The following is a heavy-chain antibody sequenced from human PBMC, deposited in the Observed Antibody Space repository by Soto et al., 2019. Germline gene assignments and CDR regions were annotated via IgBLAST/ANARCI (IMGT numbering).Heavy chain of an antibody. CDR1: GGSVSSGSYY. J-gene: IGHJ6*01. CDR2: IYNTGST. D-gene: IGHD6-13*01. V-gene: IGHV4-61*01. CDR3: AREADDSRDISNYHGIDV. Sequence: SETLSLTCTVSGGSVSSGSYYWSWIRQPPGKGLEWIGYIYNTGSTKYNSSLKSRVTISVDMSKNQFSLKLSSVTAADTAVYHCAREADDSRDISNYHGIDVSGRRSTGSVSS.